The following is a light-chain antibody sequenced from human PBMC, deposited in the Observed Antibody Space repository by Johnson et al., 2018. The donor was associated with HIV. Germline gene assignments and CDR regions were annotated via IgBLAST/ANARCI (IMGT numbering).Light chain of an antibody. CDR3: ATCDDTLNGRYV. CDR2: RNN. V-gene: IGLV1-44*01. J-gene: IGLJ1*01. Sequence: QPVLTQPPSASGTPGQRVTISCSGSSSNIGSSPVNWYQQLPGTAPKLLIYRNNQRPSGVPDRFSGSKSGTSASLAIGGLQAEDEADYYCATCDDTLNGRYVFGTGTKVTVL. CDR1: SSNIGSSP.